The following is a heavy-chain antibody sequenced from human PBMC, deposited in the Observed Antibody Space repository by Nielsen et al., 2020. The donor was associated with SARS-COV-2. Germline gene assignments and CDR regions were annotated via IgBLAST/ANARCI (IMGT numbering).Heavy chain of an antibody. CDR3: ATCRGPYWYFDL. D-gene: IGHD3-10*01. J-gene: IGHJ2*01. Sequence: GESLKISCAASGFTFSRFGMHWVRQTPGRGLEWVAYISYDGSDQYYEDSLKGRFTISRDNAKNSLYLQMNSLRAEDTAVYYCATCRGPYWYFDLWGRGTLVTVSS. CDR1: GFTFSRFG. V-gene: IGHV3-30*03. CDR2: ISYDGSDQ.